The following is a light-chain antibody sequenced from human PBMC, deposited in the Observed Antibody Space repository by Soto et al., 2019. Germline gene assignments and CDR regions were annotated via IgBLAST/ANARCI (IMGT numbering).Light chain of an antibody. CDR2: DAS. V-gene: IGKV1-5*01. Sequence: DIQMTQSPSTLSASVGDRVTITCRATQSISASLAWYQQKPGEAPTLLIYDASRLESGVPSRFSGGGSESAFPRTISRLQPDDVATYDCQHCPDYPWTFGQGTKVEIK. CDR3: QHCPDYPWT. J-gene: IGKJ1*01. CDR1: QSISAS.